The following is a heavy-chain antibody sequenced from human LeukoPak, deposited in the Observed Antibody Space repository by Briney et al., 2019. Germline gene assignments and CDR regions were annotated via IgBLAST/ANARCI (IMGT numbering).Heavy chain of an antibody. CDR3: AREDGGSYSFDY. CDR1: GFTFSSYA. Sequence: GGSLRLSCAASGFTFSSYAMNWVRQAPGKGLEWVSSISSSSSYIYYADSVKGRFTISRDNAKNSLYLQMNSLRAEDTAVYYCAREDGGSYSFDYWGQGTLVTVSS. D-gene: IGHD1-26*01. CDR2: ISSSSSYI. J-gene: IGHJ4*02. V-gene: IGHV3-21*01.